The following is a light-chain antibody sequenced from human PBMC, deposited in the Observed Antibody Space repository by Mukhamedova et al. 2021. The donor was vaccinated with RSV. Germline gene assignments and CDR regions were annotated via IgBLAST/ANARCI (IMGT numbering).Light chain of an antibody. CDR2: GAS. V-gene: IGKV1-39*01. CDR3: QPSYNTLRWT. Sequence: WYQRRVHGKAPKLLIYGASSLVSGVPSRFSGSGSETDFTLTISSLQLDDFATYYCQPSYNTLRWTFGQGTKV. J-gene: IGKJ1*01.